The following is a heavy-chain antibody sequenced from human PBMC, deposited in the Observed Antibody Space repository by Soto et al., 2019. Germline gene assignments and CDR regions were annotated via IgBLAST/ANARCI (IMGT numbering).Heavy chain of an antibody. Sequence: QVRLQESGPGLVKPSETLSLTCTVSGGSVSSGSYYWSWIRQPPGKGLEWIGYVYYIGTTNYNPSLKSRVTISVATSNNQFSLKLRSVTAADTAVYYCARYGTYYDFSLGDHFYGMDVWGQGTTVTVSS. CDR1: GGSVSSGSYY. V-gene: IGHV4-61*01. CDR3: ARYGTYYDFSLGDHFYGMDV. CDR2: VYYIGTT. D-gene: IGHD3-3*01. J-gene: IGHJ6*02.